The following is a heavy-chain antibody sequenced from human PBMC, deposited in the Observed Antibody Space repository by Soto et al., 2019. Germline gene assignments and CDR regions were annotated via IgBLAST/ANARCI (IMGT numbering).Heavy chain of an antibody. D-gene: IGHD3-22*01. Sequence: PGESLKISCKGSGYSFTSYWIGWVRQMPGKGLEWMGVIYPGDSDTSYSPSFQGQVTISADKSISTAYLQWSRLKASETAMYYCARSHYASSGYYCVPHLGYGMDVWGKGTTVTASS. J-gene: IGHJ6*04. CDR3: ARSHYASSGYYCVPHLGYGMDV. V-gene: IGHV5-51*01. CDR2: IYPGDSDT. CDR1: GYSFTSYW.